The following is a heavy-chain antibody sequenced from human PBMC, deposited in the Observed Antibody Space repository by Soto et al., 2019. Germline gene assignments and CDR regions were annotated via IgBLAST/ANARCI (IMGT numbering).Heavy chain of an antibody. CDR3: AKGYYGGKFDY. CDR1: GFTFSSYA. CDR2: ISGSGGST. J-gene: IGHJ4*02. D-gene: IGHD4-17*01. Sequence: GGSLRLSCAASGFTFSSYAMSWVRQAPGKGLEWVSAISGSGGSTYYAESVKGRFTISRDNSKNALYLQMNSLRAEDTAVYYCAKGYYGGKFDYWGQGTLVTVSS. V-gene: IGHV3-23*01.